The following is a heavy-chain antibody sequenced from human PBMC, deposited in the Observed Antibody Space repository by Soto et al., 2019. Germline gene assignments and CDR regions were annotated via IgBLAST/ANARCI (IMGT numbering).Heavy chain of an antibody. CDR3: ARVGRWDDAFDI. CDR1: GFTFSSYA. D-gene: IGHD1-26*01. CDR2: ISGSGGST. Sequence: EVQLLESGGGLVQPGGSLRLSCAASGFTFSSYAMSWVRQAPGKGLEWVSAISGSGGSTYYADSVKGRFTISRDNSKNTLYLQMNSLRAEDTAVYYCARVGRWDDAFDIWGQGTMVTVSS. J-gene: IGHJ3*02. V-gene: IGHV3-23*01.